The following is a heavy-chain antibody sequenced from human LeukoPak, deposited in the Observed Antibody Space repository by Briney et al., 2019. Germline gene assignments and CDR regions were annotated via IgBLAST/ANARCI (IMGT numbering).Heavy chain of an antibody. J-gene: IGHJ5*02. CDR2: IIPIFGTA. D-gene: IGHD3-3*01. V-gene: IGHV1-69*01. CDR1: GGTFSSYA. CDR3: ASEIRFLEWLENWFDP. Sequence: SMKVSCKASGGTFSSYAISWVRQAPGQGLEWMGGIIPIFGTANYAQKFQGRVTITADESTSTAYMELSSLRSEDTAVYYCASEIRFLEWLENWFDPWGQGTLVTVSS.